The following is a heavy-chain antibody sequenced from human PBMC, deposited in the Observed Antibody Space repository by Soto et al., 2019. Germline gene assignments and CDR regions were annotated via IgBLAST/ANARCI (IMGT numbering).Heavy chain of an antibody. CDR3: VSWTTVTRERFDAFDI. D-gene: IGHD4-17*01. CDR2: ISYSGST. Sequence: SENLSLPCTVSGGSVSRGSYYWSWIRQPPGKGLEWIGYISYSGSTNYNPSLKSRVTISVDTSKNQFSLKLSSVTAADTAVYYCVSWTTVTRERFDAFDIWSQGTMVTVSS. CDR1: GGSVSRGSYY. J-gene: IGHJ3*02. V-gene: IGHV4-61*01.